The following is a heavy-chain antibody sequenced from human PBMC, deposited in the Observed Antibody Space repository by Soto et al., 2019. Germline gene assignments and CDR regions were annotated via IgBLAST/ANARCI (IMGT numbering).Heavy chain of an antibody. V-gene: IGHV4-31*03. J-gene: IGHJ5*02. Sequence: SETLSLTCTVSGGSISSGGYYWRWIRQHPGKGLEWIGYIYYSGSTYYNPSLKTRVTISLDTSKNQFSLKLSSVTAADTAVYYCAREGDYCSGGSCYRWFDPWGQGTLVTVSS. CDR2: IYYSGST. D-gene: IGHD2-15*01. CDR3: AREGDYCSGGSCYRWFDP. CDR1: GGSISSGGYY.